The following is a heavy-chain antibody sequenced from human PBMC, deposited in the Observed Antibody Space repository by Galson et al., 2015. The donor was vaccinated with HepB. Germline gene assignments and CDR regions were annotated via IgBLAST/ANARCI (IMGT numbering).Heavy chain of an antibody. Sequence: SLRLSCAASGFIFDDYGMSWVRQSPGKRLEWVSGISRNGDFTAYADSVKGRFTISRDNAKNSLYLQMNSLRADDTALYYCVRGGFWSGYLGLDYYYFYYMDVWGKGTTVTVSS. CDR2: ISRNGDFT. CDR3: VRGGFWSGYLGLDYYYFYYMDV. V-gene: IGHV3-20*04. CDR1: GFIFDDYG. D-gene: IGHD3-3*01. J-gene: IGHJ6*03.